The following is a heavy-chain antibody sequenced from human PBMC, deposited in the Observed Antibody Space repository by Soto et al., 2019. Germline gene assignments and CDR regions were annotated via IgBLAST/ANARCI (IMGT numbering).Heavy chain of an antibody. J-gene: IGHJ5*02. D-gene: IGHD1-7*01. CDR3: AGNKNWNYGRESFDP. CDR1: GGSISSSNW. CDR2: IYHSGST. V-gene: IGHV4-4*02. Sequence: SETLSLTCAVSGGSISSSNWWSWVRQPPGKGLEWIGEIYHSGSTNYNPSLKSRVTISVDKSKNQFSLKLSSVTAADTAVYYCAGNKNWNYGRESFDPWGQGTLVTVSS.